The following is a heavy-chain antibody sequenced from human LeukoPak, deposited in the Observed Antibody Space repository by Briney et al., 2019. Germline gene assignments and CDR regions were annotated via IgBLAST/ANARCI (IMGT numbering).Heavy chain of an antibody. CDR1: GNTFPSYD. J-gene: IGHJ3*02. V-gene: IGHV1-8*01. D-gene: IGHD4-17*01. CDR2: MNPNSGNT. CDR3: ARGFYGDYDAFDI. Sequence: ASVKVSSKGAGNTFPSYDINGVRQATGQGLEWMGWMNPNSGNTGYAQKFQGRVTMTRNTSISTAYMELSSLRSEDTAVYYCARGFYGDYDAFDIWGQGTMVTVAS.